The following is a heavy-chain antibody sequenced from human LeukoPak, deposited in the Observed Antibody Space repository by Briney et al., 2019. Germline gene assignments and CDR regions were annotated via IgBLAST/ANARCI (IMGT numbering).Heavy chain of an antibody. D-gene: IGHD3-10*01. CDR3: AREVGSPDVRSACDI. CDR1: GFTFSSYA. Sequence: PGGSLRLSCAASGFTFSSYAMSWDRQAPGKGLEWVANINQDGSQEHFVDSVKGRFTISRDNARNSLYLQMNSLRAEDAAIYYCAREVGSPDVRSACDIWGQGTRVTVSS. CDR2: INQDGSQE. V-gene: IGHV3-7*01. J-gene: IGHJ3*02.